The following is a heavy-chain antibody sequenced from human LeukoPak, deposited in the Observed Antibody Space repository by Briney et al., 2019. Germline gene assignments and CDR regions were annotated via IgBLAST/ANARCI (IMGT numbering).Heavy chain of an antibody. J-gene: IGHJ4*02. CDR3: ARKGSGYSYGLGYFDY. CDR1: GFTFSDYY. CDR2: ISSSGSTI. Sequence: GGSLRLSCAASGFTFSDYYMSWIRQAPGKGLEWVSYISSSGSTIYCADSVKGRFTISRDNAKNSLYLQKNSLRAEDTAVYYCARKGSGYSYGLGYFDYWGQGTLVTVSS. D-gene: IGHD5-18*01. V-gene: IGHV3-11*04.